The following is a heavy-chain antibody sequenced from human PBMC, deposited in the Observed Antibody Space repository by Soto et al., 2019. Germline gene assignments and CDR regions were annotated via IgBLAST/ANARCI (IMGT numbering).Heavy chain of an antibody. CDR1: GFSFNSYT. V-gene: IGHV3-30-3*01. CDR3: ARVTGDRFDY. D-gene: IGHD2-21*02. J-gene: IGHJ4*02. Sequence: QVQLVESGGGVVQPGRSLRLSCAVSGFSFNSYTLHWVRQAPDKGLEWVAVISYDGSNKYYAGSVKGRFTISRDSSKNTLYLQMNSLRTEDTALYYCARVTGDRFDYWGQGTLVTVST. CDR2: ISYDGSNK.